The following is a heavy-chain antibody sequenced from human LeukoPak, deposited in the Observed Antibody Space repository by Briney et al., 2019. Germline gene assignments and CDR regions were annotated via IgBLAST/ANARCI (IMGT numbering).Heavy chain of an antibody. V-gene: IGHV3-48*03. J-gene: IGHJ1*01. Sequence: GGSLRLSCAASGFTFSSYEMNWVRQAPGKGLEWVSYISSSGSTIYYADSVKGRFTISRDNAKNTLYLQMNSLRAEDTAVYYCAKEIYGDSTGGRFQHWGQGTLVTVSS. D-gene: IGHD4-17*01. CDR2: ISSSGSTI. CDR1: GFTFSSYE. CDR3: AKEIYGDSTGGRFQH.